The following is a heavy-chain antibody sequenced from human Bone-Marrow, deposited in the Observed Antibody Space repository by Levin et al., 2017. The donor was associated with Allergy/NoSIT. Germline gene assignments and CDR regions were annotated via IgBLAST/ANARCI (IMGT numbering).Heavy chain of an antibody. D-gene: IGHD3-9*01. CDR2: ISDDGSKK. J-gene: IGHJ3*02. Sequence: GGSLRLSCAVSGFAFSSYGMHWVRQAPGKGLEWVAGISDDGSKKYYADSVKGRFTISRDNFKNTLYLQMNSLRVEDTTVYYCAKVRRELVIATDAFDIWGPGTMVTVSS. CDR3: AKVRRELVIATDAFDI. V-gene: IGHV3-30*18. CDR1: GFAFSSYG.